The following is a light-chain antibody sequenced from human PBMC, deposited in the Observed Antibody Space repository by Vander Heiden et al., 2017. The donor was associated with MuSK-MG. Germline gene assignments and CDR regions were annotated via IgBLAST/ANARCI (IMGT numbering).Light chain of an antibody. CDR3: QEYNSAPRT. CDR1: QGISNY. Sequence: DIQMTQSPSSLSASVGDRVTITCRASQGISNYLAWYQQKPGKVPKLLIYAASTLQSGVPSRFSGSGSGVWTDFTLTIRSLQPEDVATYYCQEYNSAPRTFGQGTRVEIK. J-gene: IGKJ1*01. V-gene: IGKV1-27*01. CDR2: AAS.